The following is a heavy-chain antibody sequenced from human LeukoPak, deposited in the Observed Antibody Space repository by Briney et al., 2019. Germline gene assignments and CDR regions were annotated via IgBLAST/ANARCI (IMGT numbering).Heavy chain of an antibody. D-gene: IGHD3-9*01. CDR2: ISYDGSNK. V-gene: IGHV3-30*19. J-gene: IGHJ5*02. CDR1: GFTFNNYG. Sequence: GGSLRLSCVASGFTFNNYGMHWVRQAPGKGLEWVAVISYDGSNKYYADSVKGRFTISRDNSKNTLYLQMNSLRAEDTAVYYCARGERYDILTVSGFDPWGQGTLVTVSS. CDR3: ARGERYDILTVSGFDP.